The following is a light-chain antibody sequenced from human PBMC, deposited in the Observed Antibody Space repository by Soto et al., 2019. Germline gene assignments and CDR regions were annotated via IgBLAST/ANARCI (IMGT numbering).Light chain of an antibody. CDR2: GNN. Sequence: QSVLTRPPSVSGAPGQRVTISCTGNNSNIGGGYDVHWYQQLPGTAPKLLIFGNNNRPSGVPDRFSGSKSYASASLAITGLQSEDEADYYCHSYDMRLSGAVFGGGTKVTVL. CDR1: NSNIGGGYD. J-gene: IGLJ3*02. V-gene: IGLV1-40*01. CDR3: HSYDMRLSGAV.